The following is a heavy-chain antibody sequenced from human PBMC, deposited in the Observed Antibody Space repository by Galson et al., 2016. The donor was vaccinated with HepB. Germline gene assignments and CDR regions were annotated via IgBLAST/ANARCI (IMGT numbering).Heavy chain of an antibody. CDR3: ARGGYGDYLDY. CDR1: GGSLSRLV. J-gene: IGHJ4*02. Sequence: SVKVSCKAAGGSLSRLVISWLRQAPGQAPEWMGGIIPFFATTNYAQKFQGRVTMTRDTSTSTVYMELSSLRSEDTAVYYCARGGYGDYLDYWGQGTLVTVSS. CDR2: IIPFFATT. V-gene: IGHV1-69*05. D-gene: IGHD4-17*01.